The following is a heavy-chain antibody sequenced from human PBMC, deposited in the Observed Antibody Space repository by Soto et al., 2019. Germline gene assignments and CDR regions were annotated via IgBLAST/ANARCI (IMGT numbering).Heavy chain of an antibody. CDR3: TRPQTATTSADY. J-gene: IGHJ4*02. CDR1: GFTFSGSA. CDR2: IRSKANSYAT. D-gene: IGHD1-1*01. V-gene: IGHV3-73*01. Sequence: GGSLRLSCAASGFTFSGSAMHWVRQASGKGLEWVGRIRSKANSYATAYAASVKGRFTISRDDSKNTAYLQMNSLKTEDTAVYYCTRPQTATTSADYWGQGTLVTVSS.